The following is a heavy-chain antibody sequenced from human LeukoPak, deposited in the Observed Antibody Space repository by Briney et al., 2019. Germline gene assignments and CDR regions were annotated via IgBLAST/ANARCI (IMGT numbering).Heavy chain of an antibody. CDR2: LYCSGAT. D-gene: IGHD6-25*01. V-gene: IGHV4-59*01. Sequence: SETLSLTCTVSGDSISQDYWSWIRQPPGKGLEWIGWLYCSGATSYNPSLKSRVTLSVDTSRNQFSLNLNSVTAADTAVYYCARYGSNSGWKSFDVWGHGTMVTVSS. CDR3: ARYGSNSGWKSFDV. J-gene: IGHJ3*01. CDR1: GDSISQDY.